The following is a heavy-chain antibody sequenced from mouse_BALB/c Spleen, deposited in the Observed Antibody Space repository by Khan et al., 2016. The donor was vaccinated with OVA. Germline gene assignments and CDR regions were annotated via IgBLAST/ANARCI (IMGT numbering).Heavy chain of an antibody. CDR1: GYTFTSYD. J-gene: IGHJ3*01. V-gene: IGHV1-85*01. D-gene: IGHD2-14*01. CDR2: MFPGDGST. Sequence: QVQLMESGAELVKPGASVKLSCKASGYTFTSYDINWVRQRPEQGLEWIGWMFPGDGSTKYNENFKGKATLTTDKSSSTAYMQLSRLTSEDSGAYFCARGGYGGFAYWGQGTLVTVSA. CDR3: ARGGYGGFAY.